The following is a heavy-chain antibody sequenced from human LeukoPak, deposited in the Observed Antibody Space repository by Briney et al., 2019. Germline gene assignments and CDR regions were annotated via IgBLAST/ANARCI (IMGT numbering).Heavy chain of an antibody. D-gene: IGHD6-19*01. Sequence: SETLSLTCTVSDFSIDRANYGGWVRQPPGKGLEWIASISQSGTTYYNPSLESRVTISVHTSKNQVSLTLRSVTAADTAVYFCARDAMSGFSSGWRFDSWGRGILVTVSS. CDR3: ARDAMSGFSSGWRFDS. V-gene: IGHV4-38-2*02. CDR1: DFSIDRANY. J-gene: IGHJ4*02. CDR2: ISQSGTT.